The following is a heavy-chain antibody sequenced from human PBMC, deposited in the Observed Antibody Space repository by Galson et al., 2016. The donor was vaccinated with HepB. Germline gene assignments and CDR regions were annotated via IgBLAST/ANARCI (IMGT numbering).Heavy chain of an antibody. Sequence: SVKVSCKASGGTFSSYAISWVRQAPGQGLEWMGGIIPIFGTANYAQKFQGRVTITADESTSTAYMELSSLRSGDTAVYYCATSGYSGYDRWFDPWGQGTLVTVSS. CDR3: ATSGYSGYDRWFDP. CDR2: IIPIFGTA. J-gene: IGHJ5*02. CDR1: GGTFSSYA. V-gene: IGHV1-69*13. D-gene: IGHD5-12*01.